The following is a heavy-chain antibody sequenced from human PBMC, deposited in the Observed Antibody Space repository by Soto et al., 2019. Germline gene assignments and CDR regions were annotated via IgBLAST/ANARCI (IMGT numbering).Heavy chain of an antibody. Sequence: EVQLLESGGGLVQPGGSLRLSCAASGFTFSSYAMSWVRQAPGKGLEWVSAISGSGGSTYYADSVKGWSTISRDNSKNTLYLQMNSLRAEDTAVYYCAKGESYYYYGMDVWGQGTTVTVSS. CDR1: GFTFSSYA. J-gene: IGHJ6*02. CDR3: AKGESYYYYGMDV. CDR2: ISGSGGST. V-gene: IGHV3-23*01.